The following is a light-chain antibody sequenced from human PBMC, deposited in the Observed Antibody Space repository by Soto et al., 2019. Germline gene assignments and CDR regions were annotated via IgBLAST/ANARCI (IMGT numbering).Light chain of an antibody. V-gene: IGKV3-20*01. CDR1: QSVSSSY. Sequence: EIVLTQSPGTLSLSPGERATLSCRASQSVSSSYLAWYQQKPGQAPRLLIYGASSRATGIPDRFSGSGSGTDFTLTISKLEPEXXXVYXXXQXXSSPPYTFGQGTKLEIK. CDR2: GAS. CDR3: XQXXSSPPYT. J-gene: IGKJ2*01.